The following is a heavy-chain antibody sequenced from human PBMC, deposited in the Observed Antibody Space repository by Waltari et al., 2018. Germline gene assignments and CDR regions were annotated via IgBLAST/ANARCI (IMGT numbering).Heavy chain of an antibody. CDR2: IKRQTDCGTS. Sequence: EVQLVESGGHLVKQGGSLRLSCVASGFPFSQAWMNGVRQVPGKGWEWVGRIKRQTDCGTSDYGVPVKGKFTISRDDSKNTLIPQTNSLTTEDTGVYYCTTDRYIRGDFWGQGTRVTVSS. CDR1: GFPFSQAW. V-gene: IGHV3-15*07. J-gene: IGHJ4*02. CDR3: TTDRYIRGDF. D-gene: IGHD3-16*02.